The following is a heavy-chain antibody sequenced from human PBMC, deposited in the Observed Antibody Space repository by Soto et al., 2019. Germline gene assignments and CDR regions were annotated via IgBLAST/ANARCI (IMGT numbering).Heavy chain of an antibody. CDR1: GFSLSTSGVG. Sequence: SGPTLVNPTQTLTLTCTFSGFSLSTSGVGVGWIRQPPGKALEWLALIYWDDDKRYSPSLKSRLTITKDTSKNQVVLTMTNMDPVDTATYYCAHRPLITIFGVVTYDAFDIWGQGTMVTVSS. CDR2: IYWDDDK. J-gene: IGHJ3*02. V-gene: IGHV2-5*02. CDR3: AHRPLITIFGVVTYDAFDI. D-gene: IGHD3-3*01.